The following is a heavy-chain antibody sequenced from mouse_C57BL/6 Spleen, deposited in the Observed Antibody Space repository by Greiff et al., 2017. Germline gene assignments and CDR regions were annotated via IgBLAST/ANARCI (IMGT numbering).Heavy chain of an antibody. CDR3: ARIYYYGSSHYYAMDY. V-gene: IGHV1-64*01. D-gene: IGHD1-1*01. J-gene: IGHJ4*01. CDR2: IHPNSGST. Sequence: VQLQQPGAELVKPGASVKLSCKASGYTFTSYWMHWVKQRPGQGLEWIGMIHPNSGSTNYNEKFKSKATLTVDKSSSTAYMQLSSLTSEDSAVYYCARIYYYGSSHYYAMDYWGQGTSVTVSS. CDR1: GYTFTSYW.